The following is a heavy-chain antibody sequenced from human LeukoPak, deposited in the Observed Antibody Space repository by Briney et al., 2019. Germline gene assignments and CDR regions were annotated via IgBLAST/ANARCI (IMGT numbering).Heavy chain of an antibody. CDR3: ARGFRRWLQLSAFDY. CDR2: IKQDGSEK. CDR1: GFTFSSYW. Sequence: GGSLRLSCAASGFTFSSYWMSWVRQAPGKGLEWVANIKQDGSEKYYVDSVKGRFTISRDNAKNSLYLQMNSLRAEDTAVYYCARGFRRWLQLSAFDYWGQGTLVTVSS. J-gene: IGHJ4*02. V-gene: IGHV3-7*04. D-gene: IGHD5-24*01.